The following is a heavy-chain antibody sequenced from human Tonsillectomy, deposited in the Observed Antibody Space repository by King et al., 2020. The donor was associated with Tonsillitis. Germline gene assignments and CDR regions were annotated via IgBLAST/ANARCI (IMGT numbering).Heavy chain of an antibody. Sequence: VQLVESGGGVVQPGRSLRLSCAASGFTFSSYGMHWVRQAPGKGLEWVAVISYDGTNKFYVDSVKGRFTISRDDSKNTLYLQLNSLRTEDTAVYYCAKDKKYSVYDDFGVDVWGQGPTVTVSS. CDR2: ISYDGTNK. V-gene: IGHV3-30*18. CDR3: AKDKKYSVYDDFGVDV. D-gene: IGHD5/OR15-5a*01. CDR1: GFTFSSYG. J-gene: IGHJ6*02.